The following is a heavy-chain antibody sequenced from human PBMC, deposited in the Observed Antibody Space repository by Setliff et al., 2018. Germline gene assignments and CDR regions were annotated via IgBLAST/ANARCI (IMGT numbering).Heavy chain of an antibody. V-gene: IGHV3-7*03. D-gene: IGHD4-17*01. Sequence: GESLRLSCAASGFTFSSFWMSWVRQSPGKGLEWVANIHQDGSGKYYVDSVKGRFTISRDNSRNTLYLQMNSLRAEDTASYYCARDPNGDYVGAFDPWGQGILVTVSS. J-gene: IGHJ5*02. CDR1: GFTFSSFW. CDR3: ARDPNGDYVGAFDP. CDR2: IHQDGSGK.